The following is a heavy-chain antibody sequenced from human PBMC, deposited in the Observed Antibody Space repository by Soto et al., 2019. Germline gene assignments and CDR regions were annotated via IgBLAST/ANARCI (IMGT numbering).Heavy chain of an antibody. J-gene: IGHJ4*02. V-gene: IGHV1-69*13. CDR1: GGTFSSYA. Sequence: SVKVSCKASGGTFSSYAISWVRQAPGQGLEWMGGIIPIFGTANYAQKFQGRVTITADESTSTAYMELSSLRSEDTAVYYCARRPYYDSSVSFDYWGQGTLVTVSS. D-gene: IGHD3-22*01. CDR3: ARRPYYDSSVSFDY. CDR2: IIPIFGTA.